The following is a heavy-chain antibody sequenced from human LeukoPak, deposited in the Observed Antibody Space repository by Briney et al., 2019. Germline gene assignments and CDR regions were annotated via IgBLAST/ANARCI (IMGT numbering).Heavy chain of an antibody. Sequence: ASVKVSCKTSGYTFTSYYMHWVRQAPGQGLEWMGWVNPTSGGTNYAQKFQGRVTMTRDTSISTAYMELSRLRSDDTAVYYCARGFSLKRGYGSGTPPQIWGQGTMVTVSS. CDR2: VNPTSGGT. D-gene: IGHD3-10*01. CDR1: GYTFTSYY. CDR3: ARGFSLKRGYGSGTPPQI. V-gene: IGHV1-2*02. J-gene: IGHJ3*02.